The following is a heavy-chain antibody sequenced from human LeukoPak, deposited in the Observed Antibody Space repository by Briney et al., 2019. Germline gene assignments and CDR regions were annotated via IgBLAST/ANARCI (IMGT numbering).Heavy chain of an antibody. Sequence: SETLSLTCTVSGGSFSSSGYYWCWIRQPPGKGLEWFGSISYSGSTYYNPSLKSRVTISVDTSKNQFSLKLRSVTAADTALYYCARLARPARTGFDYWGQGTLVTVSS. CDR2: ISYSGST. J-gene: IGHJ4*02. V-gene: IGHV4-39*01. CDR1: GGSFSSSGYY. D-gene: IGHD1-14*01. CDR3: ARLARPARTGFDY.